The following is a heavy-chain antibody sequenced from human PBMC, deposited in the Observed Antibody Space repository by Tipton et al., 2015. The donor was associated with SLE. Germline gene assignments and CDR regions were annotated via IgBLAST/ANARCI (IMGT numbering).Heavy chain of an antibody. Sequence: GLVKPSQTLSPTCAISGDSVSSNSAAWNWIRQSPSRGLEWLGRTYYRSKWYNDYAVSVKSRIIINPDTSKNQFSLQLNSVTPEDTAVYYCAREAMVRGVIPFDYWGQGTLVTVSS. V-gene: IGHV6-1*01. CDR2: TYYRSKWYN. D-gene: IGHD3-10*01. J-gene: IGHJ4*02. CDR3: AREAMVRGVIPFDY. CDR1: GDSVSSNSAA.